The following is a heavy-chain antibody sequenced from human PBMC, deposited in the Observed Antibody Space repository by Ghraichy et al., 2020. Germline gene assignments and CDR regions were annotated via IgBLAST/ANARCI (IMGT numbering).Heavy chain of an antibody. V-gene: IGHV4-59*01. J-gene: IGHJ6*02. Sequence: SQTLSLTCTVSGGSISSYYWSWIRQPPGKGLEWIGYIYYSGSTNYNPSLKSRVTISVDTSKNQFSLKLSSVTAADTAVYYCARSEYYDFWKGMDVWGQGTTVTVSS. CDR1: GGSISSYY. CDR3: ARSEYYDFWKGMDV. D-gene: IGHD3-3*01. CDR2: IYYSGST.